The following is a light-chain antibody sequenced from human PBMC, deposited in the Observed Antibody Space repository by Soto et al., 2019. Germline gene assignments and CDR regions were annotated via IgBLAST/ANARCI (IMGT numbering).Light chain of an antibody. J-gene: IGLJ3*02. Sequence: QSVLTQPPSASGTPGQRVTISCSGSSSNIGDSYGYWFQQLPGTAPKLLIYRNNQRPSGVPDRLSGSKSGTSASLAISGLRPEDEADYYCATWDVCLRGWVFGGGTKLTVL. CDR3: ATWDVCLRGWV. V-gene: IGLV1-47*01. CDR2: RNN. CDR1: SSNIGDSY.